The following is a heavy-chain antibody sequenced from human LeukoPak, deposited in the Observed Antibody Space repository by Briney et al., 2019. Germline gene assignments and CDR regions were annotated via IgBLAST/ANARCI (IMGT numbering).Heavy chain of an antibody. CDR1: GFTFSSYA. J-gene: IGHJ6*02. D-gene: IGHD2-15*01. CDR2: ISGSGGST. CDR3: ASDPGLVAATYYYYGMDV. V-gene: IGHV3-23*01. Sequence: PGGSLRLSCAASGFTFSSYAMSWVRQAPGKGLEWVSAISGSGGSTYYADSVKGRFTISRDNSKNTLYLQMNSLRAEDTAVYYCASDPGLVAATYYYYGMDVWGQGTTVTVSS.